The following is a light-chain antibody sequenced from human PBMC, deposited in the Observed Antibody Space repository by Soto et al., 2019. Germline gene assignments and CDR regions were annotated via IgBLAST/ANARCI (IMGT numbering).Light chain of an antibody. CDR3: QQYNNGPPRYT. CDR2: AAS. CDR1: QSLSRN. Sequence: EIVMTQSPAPLSLSLGERATLSCRARQSLSRNLAWYHQRPGQAPRLIIYAASTRATGIPARFSGSGSGIYLSLTIIGLQSEDFGVYFCQQYNNGPPRYTFGHGTKLEIK. J-gene: IGKJ2*01. V-gene: IGKV3-15*01.